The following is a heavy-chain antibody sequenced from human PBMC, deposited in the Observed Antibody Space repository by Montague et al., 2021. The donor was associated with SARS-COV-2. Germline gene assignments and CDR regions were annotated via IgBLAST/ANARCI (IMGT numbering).Heavy chain of an antibody. Sequence: SLRLSCAASGFTFSSYGMHWVRQAPGKGLEWVAVISFDGSKTYYADSVKGRFTISRDNSKNTLYLQMNRLRAEDTAVYYCAKDQAVPGTPLDYWGQGTLVTVSS. J-gene: IGHJ4*02. V-gene: IGHV3-30*18. D-gene: IGHD6-19*01. CDR2: ISFDGSKT. CDR1: GFTFSSYG. CDR3: AKDQAVPGTPLDY.